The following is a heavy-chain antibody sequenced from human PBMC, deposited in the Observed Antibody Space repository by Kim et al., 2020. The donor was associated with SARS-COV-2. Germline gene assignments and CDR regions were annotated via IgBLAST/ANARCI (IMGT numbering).Heavy chain of an antibody. Sequence: GTTECNPSLKSRLTISVDTSRNQFSLRLTSVTAADTAIYYCARGTSGMDVWGQGTTVTVSS. J-gene: IGHJ6*02. V-gene: IGHV4-31*02. CDR3: ARGTSGMDV. CDR2: GTT.